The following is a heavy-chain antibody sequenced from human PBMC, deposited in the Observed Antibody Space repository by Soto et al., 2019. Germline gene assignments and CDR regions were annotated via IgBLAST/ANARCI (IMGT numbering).Heavy chain of an antibody. V-gene: IGHV3-23*01. D-gene: IGHD3-22*01. Sequence: GGSLRLSCAASGFTFSSYAMSWVRQAPGKGLEWVSAISGSGGSTYYADSVKGRFTISRDNSKNTLYLQMNSLRAEDTAVYYCAKGPDSSGYAGDAFDIWGQGTMVTVSS. J-gene: IGHJ3*02. CDR1: GFTFSSYA. CDR2: ISGSGGST. CDR3: AKGPDSSGYAGDAFDI.